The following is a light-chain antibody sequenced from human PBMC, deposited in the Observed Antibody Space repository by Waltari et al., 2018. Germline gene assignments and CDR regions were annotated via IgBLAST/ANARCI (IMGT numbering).Light chain of an antibody. CDR1: QSISWF. CDR3: QQSYSVPLT. V-gene: IGKV1-39*01. Sequence: DIQMTQSPSSLSASVGDRVPITCRASQSISWFLDWYQQKPGKAPSLLIHAVSSLQSGVPSRFSGSGSGTDFTLTISNIHPEDFAIYYCQQSYSVPLTFGGGTKVEIK. CDR2: AVS. J-gene: IGKJ4*01.